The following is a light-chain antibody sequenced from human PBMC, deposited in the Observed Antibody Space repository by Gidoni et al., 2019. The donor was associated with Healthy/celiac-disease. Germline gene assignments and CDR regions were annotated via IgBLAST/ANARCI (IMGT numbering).Light chain of an antibody. V-gene: IGLV3-1*01. Sequence: SYELTQPPSVSVSPGQTASITCSGDELGDKYACWYQQKPGQSPVLVLYQDTKRHSGIPERFSGSNSGNTATLTISGTQAMDEADYYCQAWDSTTVVFGGGTKLTVL. J-gene: IGLJ2*01. CDR3: QAWDSTTVV. CDR2: QDT. CDR1: ELGDKY.